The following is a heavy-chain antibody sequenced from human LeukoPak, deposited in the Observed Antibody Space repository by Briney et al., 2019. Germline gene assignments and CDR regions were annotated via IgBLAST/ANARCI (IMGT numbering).Heavy chain of an antibody. CDR1: GYTFTSYY. J-gene: IGHJ4*02. CDR3: ARATRVEDFWSGYSLDY. V-gene: IGHV1-46*01. D-gene: IGHD3-3*01. Sequence: GASVKVSCKASGYTFTSYYMHWVRQAPGQGLEWMGIINPSGGSTSYAQKFQSRVTMTRDTSTSTVYMELSSLRSEDTAVYYCARATRVEDFWSGYSLDYWGQGTLVTVSS. CDR2: INPSGGST.